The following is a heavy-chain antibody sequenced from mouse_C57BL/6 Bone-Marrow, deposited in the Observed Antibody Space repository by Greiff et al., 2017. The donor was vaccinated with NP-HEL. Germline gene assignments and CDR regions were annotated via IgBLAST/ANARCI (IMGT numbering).Heavy chain of an antibody. CDR3: TRGGTTVVAFDY. CDR1: GFNIKDDY. D-gene: IGHD1-1*01. CDR2: IDPENGDT. Sequence: EVQGVESGAELVRPGASVKLSCTASGFNIKDDYMHWVKQRPEQGLEWIGWIDPENGDTEYASKFQGKATITADTSSNTAYLQLSSLTSEDTAVYYCTRGGTTVVAFDYGGQGTTLTVSS. V-gene: IGHV14-4*01. J-gene: IGHJ2*01.